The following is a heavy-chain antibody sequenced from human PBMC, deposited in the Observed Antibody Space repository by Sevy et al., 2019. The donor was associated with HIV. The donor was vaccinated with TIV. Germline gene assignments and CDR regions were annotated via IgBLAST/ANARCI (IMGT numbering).Heavy chain of an antibody. J-gene: IGHJ4*02. CDR1: GGSISSSSYY. V-gene: IGHV4-39*01. D-gene: IGHD3-16*01. Sequence: SETLSLTCTVSGGSISSSSYYWGWIRQSPGKGLEWIGSIYYSGSTYYNPSLKSRVTISVDTSKNQFSLKLSSVTAADTAVYYCARRKDKRGGRGFDYWGQGTLVTVSS. CDR2: IYYSGST. CDR3: ARRKDKRGGRGFDY.